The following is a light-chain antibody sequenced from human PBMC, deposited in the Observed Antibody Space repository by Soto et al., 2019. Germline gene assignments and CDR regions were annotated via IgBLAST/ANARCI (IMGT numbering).Light chain of an antibody. CDR3: AAWDDSLNGVV. CDR2: SNT. J-gene: IGLJ2*01. Sequence: QSVLTQPPSASGTPGQRVTISCSGSSSNIGSNIVNWYQQLPGTAPKLLIYSNTQRPSGVPDRFSGSKSGTSASLAISGLLSEDDADYYCAAWDDSLNGVVFGGGTKLTVL. V-gene: IGLV1-44*01. CDR1: SSNIGSNI.